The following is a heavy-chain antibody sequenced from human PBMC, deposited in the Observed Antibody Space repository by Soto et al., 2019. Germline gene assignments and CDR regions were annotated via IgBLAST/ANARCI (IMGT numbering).Heavy chain of an antibody. CDR2: IYYSGST. CDR1: GGSISSYY. D-gene: IGHD1-20*01. J-gene: IGHJ6*03. V-gene: IGHV4-59*08. CDR3: ARHHSANSNDVYVYYMDV. Sequence: SETLSLTCTVSGGSISSYYWSWIRQPPGKGLEWIGYIYYSGSTNYNPSLKSRVTISVDTSKNQFSLKLSSVTAADTAVYYCARHHSANSNDVYVYYMDVWGKGTTVTGSS.